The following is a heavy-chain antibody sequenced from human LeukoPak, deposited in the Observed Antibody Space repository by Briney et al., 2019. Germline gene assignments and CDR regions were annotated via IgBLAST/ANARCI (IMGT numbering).Heavy chain of an antibody. D-gene: IGHD5-18*01. Sequence: GGSLRLSRAASGFTFSSYSMNWVRQAPGKGLEWVSSISSSSSYIYYADSVKGRFTISRDNAKNSLYLQMNSLRAEDTAVYYCARGARYSYGDYWGRGTLVTVSS. CDR3: ARGARYSYGDY. J-gene: IGHJ4*02. V-gene: IGHV3-21*01. CDR2: ISSSSSYI. CDR1: GFTFSSYS.